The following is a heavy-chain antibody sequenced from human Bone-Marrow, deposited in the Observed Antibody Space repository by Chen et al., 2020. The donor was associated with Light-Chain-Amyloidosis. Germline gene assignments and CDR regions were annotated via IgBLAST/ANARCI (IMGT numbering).Heavy chain of an antibody. D-gene: IGHD5-12*01. V-gene: IGHV4-34*01. CDR3: ARYEPHFSDSIISGYIA. Sequence: QVELQQWGAGLLKPSETLSLTCGIHNGAFGDDYWTWIRQPPGKGLQWIAEINHSGSANYNSSLKSRTTISVDKSKNQFSLRMISVTAADTAVYYCARYEPHFSDSIISGYIAWGQGTSVTVSS. CDR1: NGAFGDDY. J-gene: IGHJ5*02. CDR2: INHSGSA.